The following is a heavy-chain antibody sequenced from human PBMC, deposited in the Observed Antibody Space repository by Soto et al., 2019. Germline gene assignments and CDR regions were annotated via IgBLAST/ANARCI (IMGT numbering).Heavy chain of an antibody. V-gene: IGHV5-10-1*01. D-gene: IGHD5-18*01. CDR3: ARPFGETAMVLEY. Sequence: ESLKISCKCSGYSFTSYWISWVRQMPGKGLEWMGRIDPSDSYTNYSPSFQGHVTISADKSISTAYLQWSSLKASDTAMYYCARPFGETAMVLEYWAQGTLVTVSP. CDR2: IDPSDSYT. CDR1: GYSFTSYW. J-gene: IGHJ4*02.